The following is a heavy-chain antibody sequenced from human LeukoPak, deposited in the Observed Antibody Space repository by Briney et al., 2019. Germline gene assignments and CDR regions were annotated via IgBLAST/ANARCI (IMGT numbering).Heavy chain of an antibody. J-gene: IGHJ4*02. CDR1: GGSFSAFH. CDR3: ASTPFLYGFRTYFDN. D-gene: IGHD3-10*01. CDR2: MKQSGTP. Sequence: SETLSLTCAVCGGSFSAFHWNWIGQAPAKGLEWLGEMKQSGTPRYNPSLQSRVTISVDKSKNQFSLNLTSATAAATSVYYCASTPFLYGFRTYFDNWAQGTLVTVSS. V-gene: IGHV4-34*01.